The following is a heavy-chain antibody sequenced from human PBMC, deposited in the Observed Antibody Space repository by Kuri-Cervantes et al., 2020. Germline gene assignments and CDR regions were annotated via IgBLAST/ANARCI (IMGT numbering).Heavy chain of an antibody. Sequence: GESLKISCTASGFTFSSYWMSWVRQTPGKGLEWVANINQDGSETYYVDSVKGRFTISRDNAMNSLFLQVTSLTAEDTAIYYCARAGAINTVDFRGRGTLVTVSS. CDR1: GFTFSSYW. CDR3: ARAGAINTVDF. J-gene: IGHJ4*02. V-gene: IGHV3-7*01. D-gene: IGHD5-24*01. CDR2: INQDGSET.